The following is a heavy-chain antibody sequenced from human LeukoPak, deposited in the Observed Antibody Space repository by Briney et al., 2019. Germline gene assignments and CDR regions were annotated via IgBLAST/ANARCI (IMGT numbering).Heavy chain of an antibody. Sequence: SETLSLTCTVAGGSISSSSYYWGWIRQPPGKGLEWIGSIYYSGSTYYNPSLKSRVTISVDTSKNQFSLKLSSVTAADTAVYYCARTDIVATMGYYFDYWGQGTLVTVSS. CDR3: ARTDIVATMGYYFDY. J-gene: IGHJ4*02. CDR2: IYYSGST. V-gene: IGHV4-39*07. CDR1: GGSISSSSYY. D-gene: IGHD5-12*01.